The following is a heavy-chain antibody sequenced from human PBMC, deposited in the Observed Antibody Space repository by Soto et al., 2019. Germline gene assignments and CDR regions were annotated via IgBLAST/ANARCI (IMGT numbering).Heavy chain of an antibody. CDR3: AREETAWPLAYGLNV. Sequence: GGSLRLSCAASGFTFSSYSIHWVRQAPGKGLEWVSAITRNSDIYYADSVKGRFTISRDNAQNSVSLQMNSLRAEDTAVYYCAREETAWPLAYGLNVWGQGTTVTVSS. J-gene: IGHJ6*02. D-gene: IGHD2-21*02. CDR2: ITRNSDI. V-gene: IGHV3-21*01. CDR1: GFTFSSYS.